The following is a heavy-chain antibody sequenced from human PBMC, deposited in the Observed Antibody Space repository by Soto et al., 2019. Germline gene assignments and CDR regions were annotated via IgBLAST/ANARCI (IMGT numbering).Heavy chain of an antibody. V-gene: IGHV3-23*01. CDR3: AKDLHSNPAYYFDY. J-gene: IGHJ4*02. Sequence: EVQLLGSGGGLVQPGGSLRLSCAASGFTFSSYAMSWVRRAPGKRLEWVSAISGRGGSTYYADSVKGRLPISRDHSKNTLYLQMNSLRAEDTAVYYCAKDLHSNPAYYFDYWGQGTLVTVSS. CDR1: GFTFSSYA. CDR2: ISGRGGST. D-gene: IGHD4-4*01.